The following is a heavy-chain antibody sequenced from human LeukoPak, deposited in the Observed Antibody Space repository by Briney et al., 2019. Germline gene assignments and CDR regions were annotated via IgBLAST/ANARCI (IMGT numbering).Heavy chain of an antibody. CDR2: ISYDGSKK. J-gene: IGHJ4*02. V-gene: IGHV3-30-3*02. D-gene: IGHD2-15*01. CDR3: AKQLGYCSDGSCYFPY. Sequence: GGSLRLSCAVSGFTFSSYAVHWVRQAPGKGLEWVAVISYDGSKKYYADSVEGRFTISRDNSKNTLYLQMNSLRAEDTAVYYCAKQLGYCSDGSCYFPYWGQGTLVTVSS. CDR1: GFTFSSYA.